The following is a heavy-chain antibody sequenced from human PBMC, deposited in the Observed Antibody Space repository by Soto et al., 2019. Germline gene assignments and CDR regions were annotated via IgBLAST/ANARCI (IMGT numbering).Heavy chain of an antibody. CDR3: AKEIGYSSGWWPPNNYAFDI. D-gene: IGHD6-19*01. CDR1: GFSFSTDG. J-gene: IGHJ3*02. CDR2: ISYDGSNK. Sequence: QVQLVESGGGVVQPGRSLRLSCAASGFSFSTDGMHWVRQAPGKGLEWVAVISYDGSNKSYADSVKGRFTISRDNSKNTLYLQMNSLRAEDTAVYYCAKEIGYSSGWWPPNNYAFDIWGQGTMVTVSS. V-gene: IGHV3-30*18.